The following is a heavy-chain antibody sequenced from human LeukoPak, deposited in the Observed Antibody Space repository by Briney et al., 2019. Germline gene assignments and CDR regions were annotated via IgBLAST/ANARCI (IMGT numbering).Heavy chain of an antibody. J-gene: IGHJ5*02. CDR3: ARDRGWFDP. V-gene: IGHV3-66*01. CDR2: IYSGGNT. CDR1: RLIVSSNY. Sequence: QPGGSLRLSCAASRLIVSSNYMAWVRQAPGKGLEWVSVIYSGGNTYYADSVKGRFTISRDNSKNTLYLQMNSLRAEDTAVYYCARDRGWFDPWGLGTLVTASS.